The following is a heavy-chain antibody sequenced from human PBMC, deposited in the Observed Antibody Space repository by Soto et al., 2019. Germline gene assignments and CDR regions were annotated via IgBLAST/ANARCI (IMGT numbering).Heavy chain of an antibody. CDR3: TRQAAGNYYYYYMDV. V-gene: IGHV3-73*01. CDR2: IRSKANSYAS. J-gene: IGHJ6*03. CDR1: GFTFSGSA. Sequence: GGSLRLSCAASGFTFSGSAMHWVRQASGKGLEWVGRIRSKANSYASAYAASVKGRFTISRDDSKNTAYLQMNSLKTGDTAVYYCTRQAAGNYYYYYMDVWGKGTTVTVSS.